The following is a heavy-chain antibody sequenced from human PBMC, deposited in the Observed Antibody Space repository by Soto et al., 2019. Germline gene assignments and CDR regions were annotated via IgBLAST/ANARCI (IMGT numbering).Heavy chain of an antibody. J-gene: IGHJ5*02. V-gene: IGHV4-39*01. Sequence: QLRLQESGPGLVKPSDTLALTCSVSGGSIRSHGYYWAWIRQPPGKGLEWIGSMYYSGTTYYNPSLKSRVTLSIDSPKNQFPLKVKSVTAADTAVYYCARPVYSGNFFANAARFDPWGQGTLVTVSS. D-gene: IGHD1-26*01. CDR3: ARPVYSGNFFANAARFDP. CDR2: MYYSGTT. CDR1: GGSIRSHGYY.